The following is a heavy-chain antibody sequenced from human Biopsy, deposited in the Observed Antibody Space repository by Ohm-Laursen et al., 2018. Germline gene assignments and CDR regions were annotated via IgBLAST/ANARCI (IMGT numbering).Heavy chain of an antibody. V-gene: IGHV1-69*06. Sequence: SVKVSCKAPEGTFSNYGVNWVRQAPGQGLEWLGGNIPILGTGNYAQRFQDRVTVAANTSTSTATMELRSLRSDDTAVYYCATKLTGYFHHWGQGTLVIVSS. J-gene: IGHJ1*01. CDR1: EGTFSNYG. CDR3: ATKLTGYFHH. D-gene: IGHD3-9*01. CDR2: NIPILGTG.